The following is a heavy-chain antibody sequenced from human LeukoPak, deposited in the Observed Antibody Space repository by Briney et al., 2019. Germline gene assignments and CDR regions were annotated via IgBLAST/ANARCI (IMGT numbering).Heavy chain of an antibody. Sequence: ASVKVSCKASGYTFTSYGISWVRQAPGQGLEWMGWISAYNGNTNYAQKLQGRATMTTDTSTSTAYMELRSLRSDDTAVYYCARGTGGFLEWLGPDYYFDYWGQGTLVTVSS. CDR3: ARGTGGFLEWLGPDYYFDY. CDR2: ISAYNGNT. V-gene: IGHV1-18*01. J-gene: IGHJ4*02. CDR1: GYTFTSYG. D-gene: IGHD3-3*01.